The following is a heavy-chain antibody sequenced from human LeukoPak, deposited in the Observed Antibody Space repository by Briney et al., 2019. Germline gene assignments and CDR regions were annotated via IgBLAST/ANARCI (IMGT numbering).Heavy chain of an antibody. CDR3: ARGLRDIVVVPVYYMDV. J-gene: IGHJ6*03. Sequence: PSETLSLTCAVYRGSFSGYYWSWIRQPPGKGLEWIGEISHSGSTNYNPSLKSRVTISVDTSKNQFSLKLSSVTAAVTAVYYCARGLRDIVVVPVYYMDVWGKGTTVTVSS. CDR2: ISHSGST. CDR1: RGSFSGYY. V-gene: IGHV4-34*01. D-gene: IGHD2-2*01.